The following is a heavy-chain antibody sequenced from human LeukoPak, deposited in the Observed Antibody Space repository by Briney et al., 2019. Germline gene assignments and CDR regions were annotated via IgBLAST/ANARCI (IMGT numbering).Heavy chain of an antibody. Sequence: GGSLRLSCAASGFTFSTYAMHWVRQAPGKGLEWVAVISYDVSKTYYADSVKGRFTISRDNSKNTLYLQMNSLRAEDTAVYYCASVVGAKNDAFDIWGQGTMVTVSS. CDR1: GFTFSTYA. V-gene: IGHV3-30*04. CDR3: ASVVGAKNDAFDI. D-gene: IGHD1-26*01. J-gene: IGHJ3*02. CDR2: ISYDVSKT.